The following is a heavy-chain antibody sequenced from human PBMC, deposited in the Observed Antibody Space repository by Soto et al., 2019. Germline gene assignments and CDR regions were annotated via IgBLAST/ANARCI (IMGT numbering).Heavy chain of an antibody. CDR3: ARNREALVRGVIRYYYYDMDV. J-gene: IGHJ6*02. CDR2: INHSGST. D-gene: IGHD3-10*01. Sequence: ASETLSLTCAVNGGAFTGYYWTWIREPAGQGLEWIGEINHSGSTKYNPSLKSRVTISVGTSKNQFSLKLSSVTAADTAVYYCARNREALVRGVIRYYYYDMDVWGQGTTVS. CDR1: GGAFTGYY. V-gene: IGHV4-34*01.